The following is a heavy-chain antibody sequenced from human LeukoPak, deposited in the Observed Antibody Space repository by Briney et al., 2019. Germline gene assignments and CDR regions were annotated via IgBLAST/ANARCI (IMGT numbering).Heavy chain of an antibody. CDR2: IYHSGST. Sequence: SETLSLTCAVSGGSISSSNWWSWVRQPPGKGLEWIGEIYHSGSTNYNPSLKSRVTISVDKSKNQFSLKLSSVTAADTAVYYCARDGLGYCSGGSCFRAGYFDHWGQGTLVTVSS. D-gene: IGHD2-15*01. CDR3: ARDGLGYCSGGSCFRAGYFDH. J-gene: IGHJ4*02. CDR1: GGSISSSNW. V-gene: IGHV4-4*02.